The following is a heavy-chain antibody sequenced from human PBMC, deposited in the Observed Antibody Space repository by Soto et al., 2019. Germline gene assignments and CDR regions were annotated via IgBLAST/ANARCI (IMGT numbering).Heavy chain of an antibody. J-gene: IGHJ1*01. D-gene: IGHD5-12*01. Sequence: SETLSLTCPVSGVSISTFYLGWIRQPPGKGLEWIGYISYIGSAKYNPSLKSRVTISGDTSKNQFSLKVNSMTAADTAVYYRVRAEDGYNSYWGQGTLVTVSS. CDR3: VRAEDGYNSY. CDR1: GVSISTFY. V-gene: IGHV4-59*01. CDR2: ISYIGSA.